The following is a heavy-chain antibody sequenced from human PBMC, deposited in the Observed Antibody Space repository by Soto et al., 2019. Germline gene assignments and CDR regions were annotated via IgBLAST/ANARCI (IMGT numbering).Heavy chain of an antibody. CDR3: ARVVQFYDSSGYSFYYFDY. D-gene: IGHD3-22*01. Sequence: PSETLSLTCTVSGDSINSADYYWSWLRQPPGKGLEWIGYIYYSRSDYYNPSLGRRATITIDTSRNQFSLNLRSVTAADTAVYYCARVVQFYDSSGYSFYYFDYWGQGALVTVSS. CDR1: GDSINSADYY. CDR2: IYYSRSD. V-gene: IGHV4-30-4*01. J-gene: IGHJ4*02.